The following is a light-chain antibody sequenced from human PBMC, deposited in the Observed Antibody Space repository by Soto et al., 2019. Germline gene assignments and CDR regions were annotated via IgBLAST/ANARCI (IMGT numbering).Light chain of an antibody. CDR2: NAS. J-gene: IGKJ1*01. CDR1: QSISTC. CDR3: QQYNSYPRT. Sequence: DILMTQSPSTLSPSIGDRVTITCRASQSISTCVAWYQQQPGKAPKLLIYNASNLQGGVPSRFSGSGSGREFSLTISSLHPDDFATYFCQQYNSYPRTFGQGTKVEIK. V-gene: IGKV1-5*01.